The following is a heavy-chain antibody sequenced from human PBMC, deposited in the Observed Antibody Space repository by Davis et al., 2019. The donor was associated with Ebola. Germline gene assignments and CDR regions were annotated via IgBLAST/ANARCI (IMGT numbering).Heavy chain of an antibody. D-gene: IGHD3-22*01. CDR2: ISSNGGST. Sequence: PGGSLRLSCAASGFTFSSYAMHWVRQAPGKGLEYVSAISSNGGSTYYANSVKGRFTISRDNSKNTLYLQMGSLRAEDMTVYYCARKDSSGPYFDYWGQGTLVTVSS. CDR3: ARKDSSGPYFDY. CDR1: GFTFSSYA. J-gene: IGHJ4*02. V-gene: IGHV3-64*01.